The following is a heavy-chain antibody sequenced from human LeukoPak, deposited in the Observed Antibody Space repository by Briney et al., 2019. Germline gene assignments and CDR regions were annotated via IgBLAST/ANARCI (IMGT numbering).Heavy chain of an antibody. CDR3: AKDWQPDYDRSNAFDP. CDR2: ISGSGGST. D-gene: IGHD3-22*01. CDR1: GFTFSSYA. J-gene: IGHJ5*02. V-gene: IGHV3-23*01. Sequence: PGGSLRLSCAASGFTFSSYAMSWVRQAPGKGLEWVSAISGSGGSTYYADSVKGRFTISRDTSKNTLYLQMNSLRAEDTAVYFCAKDWQPDYDRSNAFDPWGQGTLVTVSS.